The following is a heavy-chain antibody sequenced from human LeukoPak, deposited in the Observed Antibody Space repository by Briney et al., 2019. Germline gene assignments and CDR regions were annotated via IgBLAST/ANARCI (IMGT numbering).Heavy chain of an antibody. CDR3: ARDLNWLDAFDI. CDR1: GFTFSSYS. V-gene: IGHV3-21*01. Sequence: GGSLRLSCAASGFTFSSYSMNWVRQAPGKGLEWVSSISSSSSYIYYADSVKGRFTISRDNAKNSLYLQMNSLRAEDTAVYYCARDLNWLDAFDIWGQGTMVTVSS. D-gene: IGHD1-1*01. J-gene: IGHJ3*02. CDR2: ISSSSSYI.